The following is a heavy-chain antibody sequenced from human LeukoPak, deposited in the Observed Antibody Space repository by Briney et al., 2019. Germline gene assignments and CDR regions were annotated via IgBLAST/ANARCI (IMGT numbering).Heavy chain of an antibody. CDR2: IIPIFGTA. CDR3: ARNIGGYVYYFDY. Sequence: AASVKVSCKASGGTFSSYAISWVRQAPGQGLEWMGGIIPIFGTANYAQKFQGRVTITADESTSTAYMELSSLRSEDTAVYYCARNIGGYVYYFDYWGQGTLVTVSS. CDR1: GGTFSSYA. V-gene: IGHV1-69*13. D-gene: IGHD6-25*01. J-gene: IGHJ4*02.